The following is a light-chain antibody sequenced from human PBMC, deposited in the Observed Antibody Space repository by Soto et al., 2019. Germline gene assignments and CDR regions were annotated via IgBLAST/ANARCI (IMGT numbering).Light chain of an antibody. CDR2: EGT. J-gene: IGLJ1*01. V-gene: IGLV2-23*01. CDR3: CSYAGSSAYA. CDR1: RSDVGSGNHNL. Sequence: QSALTQPASVSGSPGQSITISCTGTRSDVGSGNHNLVSWYRQRPGTAPKAMIYEGTKRPSGVSNRFSGSKSGYTASLTISGLQAEDEADYYCCSYAGSSAYAFGTGTKVTVL.